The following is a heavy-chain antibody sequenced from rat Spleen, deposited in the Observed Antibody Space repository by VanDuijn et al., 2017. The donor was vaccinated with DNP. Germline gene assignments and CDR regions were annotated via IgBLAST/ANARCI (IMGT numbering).Heavy chain of an antibody. Sequence: EVQLVESGGGLVQPGRSMKLSCAASVLTFSNYWMYWIRQAPKKGLEWVATIIYDGTRTYYRDSVKGRFTIYRDNGKSTLYLQMDSLSSEATASYYCARLDTYYGYSYYWFFDFWGPGTMVTVSS. D-gene: IGHD1-9*01. CDR3: ARLDTYYGYSYYWFFDF. CDR1: VLTFSNYW. J-gene: IGHJ1*01. V-gene: IGHV5-7*01. CDR2: IIYDGTRT.